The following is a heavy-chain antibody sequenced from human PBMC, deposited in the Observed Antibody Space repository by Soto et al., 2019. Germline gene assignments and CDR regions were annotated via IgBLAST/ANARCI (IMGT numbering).Heavy chain of an antibody. Sequence: SETLSLTCSVSGDSISNLDYFWAWIRQPPGQALEYIGYIYRSATTYYNPSFESRVAISVDTSKSQFSLNVTSVTAADTAVYFCARGRYCLTGRCFPNWFDSWGQGALVTVSS. CDR2: IYRSATT. J-gene: IGHJ5*01. V-gene: IGHV4-30-4*01. D-gene: IGHD7-27*01. CDR3: ARGRYCLTGRCFPNWFDS. CDR1: GDSISNLDYF.